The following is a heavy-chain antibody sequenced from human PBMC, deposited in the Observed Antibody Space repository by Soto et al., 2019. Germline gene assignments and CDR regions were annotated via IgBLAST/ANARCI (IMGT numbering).Heavy chain of an antibody. D-gene: IGHD1-20*01. CDR1: GFIFRNYG. Sequence: QVQLVESGGGVVQPGRSLRLSCAASGFIFRNYGMQWVRQAPVKGLEWVAVISYDGSKGYDADSVKGRFTISRDNSKSALYLQMNRLRGEDTAVYYCAKVPYNWSGLFYGMDVWGQGTTVTVSS. V-gene: IGHV3-30*18. CDR2: ISYDGSKG. J-gene: IGHJ6*02. CDR3: AKVPYNWSGLFYGMDV.